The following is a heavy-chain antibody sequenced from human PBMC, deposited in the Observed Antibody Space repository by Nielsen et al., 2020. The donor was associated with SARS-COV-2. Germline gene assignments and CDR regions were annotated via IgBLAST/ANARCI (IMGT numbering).Heavy chain of an antibody. V-gene: IGHV4-34*01. Sequence: SETLSLTCAVYGGSFSGYYWSWIRQPPGKGLEWIGEINHSGSTNYNPSLKSRVTISVDTSKNQFSLKLSSVTAADTAVYYCARLTAQRYCTNGVCYIKRGWYFDYWGQGTLVTVSS. CDR1: GGSFSGYY. D-gene: IGHD2-8*01. J-gene: IGHJ4*02. CDR3: ARLTAQRYCTNGVCYIKRGWYFDY. CDR2: INHSGST.